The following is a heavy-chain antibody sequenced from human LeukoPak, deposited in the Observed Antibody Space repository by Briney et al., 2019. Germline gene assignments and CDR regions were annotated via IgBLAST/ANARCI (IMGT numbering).Heavy chain of an antibody. D-gene: IGHD2-2*01. V-gene: IGHV1-24*01. Sequence: ASVKVSCKVSGYTLTELSMHCVRQAPGKGLERMGGFDPEDGETIYAQKFQGRVTMTEDTSTDTAYMELSSLRSEDTAVYYCAMLSTSQNILRYFDYWGQGTLVTVSS. J-gene: IGHJ4*02. CDR1: GYTLTELS. CDR2: FDPEDGET. CDR3: AMLSTSQNILRYFDY.